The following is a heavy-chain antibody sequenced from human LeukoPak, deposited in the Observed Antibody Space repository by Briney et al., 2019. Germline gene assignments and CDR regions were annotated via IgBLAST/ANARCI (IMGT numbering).Heavy chain of an antibody. V-gene: IGHV4-34*01. Sequence: SETLSLTCAVYGGSFSGYYWSWIRQPLGKGLEWIGEINHSGSTNYNPSLKSRVTISVDTSKNQFSLKLSSVTAADTAVYYCARGRKFNDYWGQGTLVTVSS. CDR1: GGSFSGYY. CDR2: INHSGST. CDR3: ARGRKFNDY. J-gene: IGHJ4*02.